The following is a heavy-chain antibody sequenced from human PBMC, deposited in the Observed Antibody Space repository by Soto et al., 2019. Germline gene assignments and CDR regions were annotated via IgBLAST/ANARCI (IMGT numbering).Heavy chain of an antibody. CDR2: ISSSGSTI. D-gene: IGHD3-16*01. V-gene: IGHV3-11*01. CDR1: GFTFSDYY. J-gene: IGHJ6*02. CDR3: ARIPQGGSHPFQYYGMDV. Sequence: GGSLRLSCAASGFTFSDYYMSWIRQAPGKGLEWVSYISSSGSTIYYADSVKGRFTISRDNAKNSLYLQMNSLRAEDTAVYYCARIPQGGSHPFQYYGMDVWGQGTTVTVSS.